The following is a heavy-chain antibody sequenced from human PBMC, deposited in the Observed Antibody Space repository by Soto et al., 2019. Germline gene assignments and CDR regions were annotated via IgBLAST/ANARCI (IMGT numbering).Heavy chain of an antibody. V-gene: IGHV1-69*13. D-gene: IGHD6-13*01. CDR3: ARVAGSQDYYYGMDV. Sequence: SVKVSCKASGGTFSSYAISWVRQAPGQGLEWMGGIIPIFGTANYAQKFQGRVTITADESTSTAYMELRSLRSDDTAVYYCARVAGSQDYYYGMDVWGQGTTVTVSS. CDR1: GGTFSSYA. J-gene: IGHJ6*02. CDR2: IIPIFGTA.